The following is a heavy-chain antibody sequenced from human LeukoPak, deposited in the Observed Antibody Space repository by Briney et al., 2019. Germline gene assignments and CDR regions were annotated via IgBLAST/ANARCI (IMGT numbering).Heavy chain of an antibody. Sequence: GGSLRLSCAASGFTFRSYWMSWVRQAPGKGLEWVANIKQDGSEKYYVDSVKGRFTISRDNAKNSLYLQMNSLRAEDTAVYYCARDSAVGSTNLWGQGTLVTVSS. CDR1: GFTFRSYW. V-gene: IGHV3-7*01. CDR3: ARDSAVGSTNL. J-gene: IGHJ4*02. CDR2: IKQDGSEK. D-gene: IGHD1-26*01.